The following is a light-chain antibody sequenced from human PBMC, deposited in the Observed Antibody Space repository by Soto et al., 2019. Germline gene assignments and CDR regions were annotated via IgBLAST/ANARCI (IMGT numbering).Light chain of an antibody. Sequence: DIQMTQPPFTLSASVGDRVTIACRASQSISTWLAWYQQKPGKAPKLLIYKASSLDSGVPSRFSGSGSGTEFTLTISSLQPDDFATYYCQQYHSFSRTFGQGTKVDIK. CDR3: QQYHSFSRT. CDR1: QSISTW. CDR2: KAS. V-gene: IGKV1-5*03. J-gene: IGKJ1*01.